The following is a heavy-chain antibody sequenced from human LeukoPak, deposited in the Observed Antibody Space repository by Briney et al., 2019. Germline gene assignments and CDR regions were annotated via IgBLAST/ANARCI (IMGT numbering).Heavy chain of an antibody. D-gene: IGHD6-13*01. CDR2: IYYSGST. Sequence: SETLSLTCTVSGGSIISTTYYWGWIRQPPGKGLEWIGSIYYSGSTYYSPSLKSRLTISVDTSKNQFSLKLSSVTAADTAVYYCARGLSAAVDYWCQGTLVTVSS. CDR1: GGSIISTTYY. CDR3: ARGLSAAVDY. V-gene: IGHV4-39*01. J-gene: IGHJ4*02.